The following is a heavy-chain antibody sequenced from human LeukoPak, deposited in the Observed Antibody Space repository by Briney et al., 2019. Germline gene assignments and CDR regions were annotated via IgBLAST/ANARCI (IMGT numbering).Heavy chain of an antibody. J-gene: IGHJ4*02. Sequence: GGSLRLSCEASGFTFSSYSMNWVRQAPGKGLEWVSSISSSSSYIYYADSVKGRFTISRDNAKNSLYLQMNSLRAEDTAVYYCARDLGLVRGVPTASDYWGQGTLVTVSS. CDR3: ARDLGLVRGVPTASDY. CDR1: GFTFSSYS. CDR2: ISSSSSYI. D-gene: IGHD3-10*01. V-gene: IGHV3-21*01.